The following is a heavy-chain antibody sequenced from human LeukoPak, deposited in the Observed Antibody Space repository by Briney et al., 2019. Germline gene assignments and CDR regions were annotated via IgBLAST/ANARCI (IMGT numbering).Heavy chain of an antibody. CDR1: GFTFRDYW. D-gene: IGHD5-18*01. CDR3: ARGSDTAMAYLDY. V-gene: IGHV3-74*01. CDR2: LHSDGSNT. Sequence: GGSLRLSCAASGFTFRDYWMHWVRQPPGKGLVWVSRLHSDGSNTTYADSVKGRFTVSRDNAKNSLYLQMNSLRAEDTAVYYCARGSDTAMAYLDYWGQGTLVTVSS. J-gene: IGHJ4*02.